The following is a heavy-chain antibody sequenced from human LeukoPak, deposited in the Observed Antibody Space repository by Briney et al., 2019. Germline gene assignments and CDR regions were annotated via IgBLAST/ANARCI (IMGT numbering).Heavy chain of an antibody. J-gene: IGHJ5*02. CDR3: ARGGPGMRWFDP. V-gene: IGHV1-69*01. D-gene: IGHD3-10*01. CDR2: IIPIFGTA. CDR1: GGTFSSYA. Sequence: SVKVSCKASGGTFSSYAISWVRQAPGQGLEWMGGIIPIFGTANYAQRFQGRVTITADESTSTAYMELSSLRSEDTAVYYCARGGPGMRWFDPWGQGTLVTVSS.